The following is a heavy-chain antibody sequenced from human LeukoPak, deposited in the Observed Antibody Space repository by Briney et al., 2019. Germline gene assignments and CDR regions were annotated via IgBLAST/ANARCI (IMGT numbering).Heavy chain of an antibody. V-gene: IGHV4-34*01. Sequence: SETLSLTCAVYGGSFSGYYWSWIRQPPGKGLEWIGYIYSGSSSYNPSLQSRVTISVDTSMNQFSLKLTSMTAADTAVYYCGRAGPGAFFDHWGRGALVTVSS. CDR1: GGSFSGYY. J-gene: IGHJ4*02. CDR2: IYSGSS. CDR3: GRAGPGAFFDH. D-gene: IGHD2-2*01.